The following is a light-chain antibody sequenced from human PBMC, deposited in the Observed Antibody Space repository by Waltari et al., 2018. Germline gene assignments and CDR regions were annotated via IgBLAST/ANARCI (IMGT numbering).Light chain of an antibody. CDR2: GAS. CDR1: QSVGSDY. J-gene: IGKJ1*01. CDR3: QQYGISPRT. Sequence: EVVLTQSPVTLSLSPGERATLSCRASQSVGSDYLAWYQQKPGQAPRLLLYGASSRATGIPDGFSGSGSGTDFTLTISRLEPEDFAVYYCQQYGISPRTFGQGTKVEI. V-gene: IGKV3-20*01.